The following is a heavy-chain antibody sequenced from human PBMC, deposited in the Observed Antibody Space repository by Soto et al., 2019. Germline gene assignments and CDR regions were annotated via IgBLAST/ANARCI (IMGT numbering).Heavy chain of an antibody. CDR3: ARGRYGDY. Sequence: QVHLVQSGAEVKKPGASVKVSCKGSGYACTNYGITWVRQAPGQGLEWMGWISAHNGNTNYAQKLQGRVTVTRDTSTSTAYMELRSLRSDDTAVYYCARGRYGDYWGQGALVTVSS. V-gene: IGHV1-18*01. CDR2: ISAHNGNT. CDR1: GYACTNYG. J-gene: IGHJ4*02. D-gene: IGHD1-1*01.